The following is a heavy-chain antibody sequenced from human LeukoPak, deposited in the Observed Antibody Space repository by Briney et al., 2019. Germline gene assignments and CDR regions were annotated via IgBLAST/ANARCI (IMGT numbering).Heavy chain of an antibody. CDR1: GFTFSSFS. J-gene: IGHJ6*04. V-gene: IGHV3-48*04. CDR3: AELGITMIGGV. D-gene: IGHD3-10*02. Sequence: GGSLRLSCAASGFTFSSFSMNWVRQAPGKGLEGGSYISSSGTIIYYADSVKGRFTISRDNAKNSLYLQMNSLRAEDTAVYYCAELGITMIGGVWGKGTTVTISS. CDR2: ISSSGTII.